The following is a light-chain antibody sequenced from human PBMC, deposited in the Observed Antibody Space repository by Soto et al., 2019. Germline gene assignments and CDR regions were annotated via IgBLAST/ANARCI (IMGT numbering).Light chain of an antibody. CDR2: DVS. J-gene: IGLJ2*01. Sequence: ALTQPASVSGSPGQSITISCTGTSSDVGGYNYVSWYQQHPGKAPKLMIYDVSNRPSGVSNRFSGSKSGNMASLTISGLQAEDEADYYCSSYTSSSTRVFGGGTQLTVL. V-gene: IGLV2-14*01. CDR1: SSDVGGYNY. CDR3: SSYTSSSTRV.